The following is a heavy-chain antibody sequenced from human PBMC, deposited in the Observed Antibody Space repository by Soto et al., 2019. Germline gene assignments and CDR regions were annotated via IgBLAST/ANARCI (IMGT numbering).Heavy chain of an antibody. Sequence: LRLSCAASGFTFSSYWMSWVRQAPGKGLEWVANIKQDGSEKYYVDSVKGRFTISRDNAKNSLYLQMNSLRAEDTAVYYCARQSGFWGGENIDYWGQGTLVTVSS. D-gene: IGHD3-3*01. CDR1: GFTFSSYW. J-gene: IGHJ4*02. V-gene: IGHV3-7*01. CDR3: ARQSGFWGGENIDY. CDR2: IKQDGSEK.